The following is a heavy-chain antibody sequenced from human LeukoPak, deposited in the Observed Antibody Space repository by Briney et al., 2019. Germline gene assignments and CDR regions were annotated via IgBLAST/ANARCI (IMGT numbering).Heavy chain of an antibody. CDR3: ARAGKQQLVLGYWFDP. CDR2: ISAYNGNT. J-gene: IGHJ5*02. D-gene: IGHD6-13*01. Sequence: ASVKVSCKASGYTFTSYGISWVRQAPGQGLEWMGWISAYNGNTNYAQKLQGRVTMTTDTSTSTAYMELRSLRSDDTAVYYCARAGKQQLVLGYWFDPWGQGTLVTVSS. CDR1: GYTFTSYG. V-gene: IGHV1-18*01.